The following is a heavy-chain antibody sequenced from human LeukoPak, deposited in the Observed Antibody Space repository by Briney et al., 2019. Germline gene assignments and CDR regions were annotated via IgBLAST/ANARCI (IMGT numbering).Heavy chain of an antibody. J-gene: IGHJ4*02. CDR1: GGSFSGYY. CDR2: INHSGST. V-gene: IGHV4-34*01. Sequence: SETLSLTCAVYGGSFSGYYWSWIRQPPGKGLEWIGEINHSGSTYYNPSLKSRVTISVDTSKNQFSLKLSSVTAADTAVYYCASPRQYSGSYSSSYYFDYWGQGTLVTVSS. CDR3: ASPRQYSGSYSSSYYFDY. D-gene: IGHD1-26*01.